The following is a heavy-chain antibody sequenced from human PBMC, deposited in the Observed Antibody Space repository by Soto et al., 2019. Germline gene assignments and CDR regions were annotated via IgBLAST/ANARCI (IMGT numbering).Heavy chain of an antibody. D-gene: IGHD3-10*01. CDR2: IWYDGSDK. J-gene: IGHJ6*03. V-gene: IGHV3-33*01. CDR1: GFTFSSYG. Sequence: GGSLRLSCAASGFTFSSYGMHWVRRAPGMGLEWVAVIWYDGSDKYYADSVKGRFTISRDNSKNTLYLQMNSLRAEDTAVYYCARRYSQRGSDYYGSGSYYPGYYYYMDVWGKGTTVTVSS. CDR3: ARRYSQRGSDYYGSGSYYPGYYYYMDV.